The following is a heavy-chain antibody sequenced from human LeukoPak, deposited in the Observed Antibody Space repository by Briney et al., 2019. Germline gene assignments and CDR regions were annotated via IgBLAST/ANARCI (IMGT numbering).Heavy chain of an antibody. V-gene: IGHV1-2*04. CDR1: GYTFTGYY. Sequence: EASVKVSCKASGYTFTGYYMHWVRQAPGQGLEWMGWINPNSGGTNYAQKFQGWVTMTRDTSISTAYMELSRLRSDDTAVYYCARDYGVWFGERCMVDWGQGTLVTVSS. CDR3: ARDYGVWFGERCMVD. J-gene: IGHJ4*02. D-gene: IGHD3-10*01. CDR2: INPNSGGT.